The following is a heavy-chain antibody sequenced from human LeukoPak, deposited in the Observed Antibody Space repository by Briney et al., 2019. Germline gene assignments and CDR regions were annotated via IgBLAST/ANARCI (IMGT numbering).Heavy chain of an antibody. Sequence: SETLSLTCSVSGGSIRNHFWSWIRLPPGKGLEWIGNIYYTTNPNYSPSPASRVTISVDTSKNQLSLNLNSVSAADTAIYYCARDRNYFDAWGQGTRVTVSS. CDR1: GGSIRNHF. CDR3: ARDRNYFDA. J-gene: IGHJ5*02. D-gene: IGHD4-11*01. CDR2: IYYTTNP. V-gene: IGHV4-59*11.